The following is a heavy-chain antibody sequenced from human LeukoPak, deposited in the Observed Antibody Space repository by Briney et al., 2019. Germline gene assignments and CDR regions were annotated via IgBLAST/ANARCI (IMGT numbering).Heavy chain of an antibody. CDR2: IYHSGST. CDR3: ARAGLLNWFDP. CDR1: GGSISSGGYY. V-gene: IGHV4-30-2*01. Sequence: SETLSLTCTVSGGSISSGGYYWSWIRQPPGKGLEWIGYIYHSGSTYYNPSLKSRVTISVDRSKNQFSLKLSSVTAADTAVYYCARAGLLNWFDPWAREPWSPSPQ. J-gene: IGHJ5*02.